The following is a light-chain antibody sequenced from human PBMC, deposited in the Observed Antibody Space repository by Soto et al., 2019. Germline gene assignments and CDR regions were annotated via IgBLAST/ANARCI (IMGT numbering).Light chain of an antibody. CDR2: NNS. CDR3: AAWDDSPYGPV. V-gene: IGLV1-44*01. J-gene: IGLJ2*01. Sequence: QSVLIQPPSASGTPGQRVTISCSGISSNIGSNTVNWYQQLPGTAPKLLIYNNSQRPSGVPDRFSGSKSGTSASLAISGLQSEDEADYYCAAWDDSPYGPVFGGGTKLTVL. CDR1: SSNIGSNT.